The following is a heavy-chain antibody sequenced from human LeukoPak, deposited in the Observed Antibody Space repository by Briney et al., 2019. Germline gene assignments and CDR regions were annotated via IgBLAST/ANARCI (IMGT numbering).Heavy chain of an antibody. CDR3: ARASHRRLAPLNWFDP. J-gene: IGHJ5*02. Sequence: GASVKVSCKASGYTFTSYDINWVRQATGQGLEWMGWMNPNSGNTGYAQKFQGRVTMTRNTSISTAYMELSRLRSDDTAVYYCARASHRRLAPLNWFDPWGQGTLVTVSS. CDR1: GYTFTSYD. D-gene: IGHD3-9*01. V-gene: IGHV1-8*01. CDR2: MNPNSGNT.